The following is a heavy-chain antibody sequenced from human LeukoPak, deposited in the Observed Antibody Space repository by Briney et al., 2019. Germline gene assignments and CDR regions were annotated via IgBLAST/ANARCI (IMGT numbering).Heavy chain of an antibody. V-gene: IGHV4-61*01. CDR1: GDSINSGNYY. CDR3: ARDALLREKNYYYYMDV. Sequence: SETLSLTCTVSGDSINSGNYYWSWIRQPPGKGLEWIGYIYYSGSTNYNPSLKSRVTISVDTSKNQFSLKLSSVTAADTAVYYCARDALLREKNYYYYMDVWGKGTTVTVSS. J-gene: IGHJ6*03. CDR2: IYYSGST. D-gene: IGHD2-15*01.